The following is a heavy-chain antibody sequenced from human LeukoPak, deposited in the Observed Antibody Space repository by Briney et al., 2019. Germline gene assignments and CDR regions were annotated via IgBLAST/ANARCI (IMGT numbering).Heavy chain of an antibody. Sequence: SETLSLTCTVCGGSISNYYWSCIRQPPGKRLEWIGYIYDSGSTNYNPSLKSRVTISVDTSKSHFSLRLNSVTAADTAVYYCARHGDVFDAFDIWGQGTMVTVSS. V-gene: IGHV4-59*08. CDR3: ARHGDVFDAFDI. CDR1: GGSISNYY. D-gene: IGHD2-21*02. CDR2: IYDSGST. J-gene: IGHJ3*02.